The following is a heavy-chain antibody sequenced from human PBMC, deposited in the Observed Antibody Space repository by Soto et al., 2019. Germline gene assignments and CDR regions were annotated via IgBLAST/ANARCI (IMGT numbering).Heavy chain of an antibody. V-gene: IGHV3-48*02. CDR2: ISSSSSTI. CDR3: ARSYYDSSGYSLRGAFDI. D-gene: IGHD3-22*01. CDR1: GFTFSSYS. J-gene: IGHJ3*02. Sequence: GGSLRLSCAASGFTFSSYSMNWVRQAPGKGLEWVSYISSSSSTIYYADSVKGRFTISRDNAKNSLYLQMNSLRDEDTAVYYCARSYYDSSGYSLRGAFDIWGQGTMVTVSS.